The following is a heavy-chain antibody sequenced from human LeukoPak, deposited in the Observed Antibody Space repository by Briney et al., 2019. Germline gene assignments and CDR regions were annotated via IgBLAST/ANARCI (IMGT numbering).Heavy chain of an antibody. CDR1: GFTFRSYW. V-gene: IGHV3-48*01. CDR2: ISTTSSSI. CDR3: ARVRGTYYFDY. Sequence: GGSLRLSCAASGFTFRSYWMSWVRQAPGRGLEWVSYISTTSSSIYYADSVKGRFTISRDNAKNSLYLQMNSLRAEDTAVYYCARVRGTYYFDYWGQGTLVTVSS. J-gene: IGHJ4*02. D-gene: IGHD1-26*01.